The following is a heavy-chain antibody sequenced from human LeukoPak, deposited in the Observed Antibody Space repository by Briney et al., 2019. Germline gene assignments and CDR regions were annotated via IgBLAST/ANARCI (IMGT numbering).Heavy chain of an antibody. D-gene: IGHD6-6*01. CDR2: IIPIFGTA. CDR1: GGTFSSYA. CDR3: ARGGYSSSSSAFRYYYYYMDV. V-gene: IGHV1-69*05. Sequence: ASVKVSCKASGGTFSSYAISWVRQAPGQGLEWMGGIIPIFGTANYAQKFQGRVTITTDESTSTAYMELSSLRSEDTAVYYCARGGYSSSSSAFRYYYYYMDVWGKGTTVTVSS. J-gene: IGHJ6*03.